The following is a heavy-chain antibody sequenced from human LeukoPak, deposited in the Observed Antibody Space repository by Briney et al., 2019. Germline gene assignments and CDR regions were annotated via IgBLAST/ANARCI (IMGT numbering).Heavy chain of an antibody. CDR2: INPNSGGT. J-gene: IGHJ4*02. Sequence: ASVKVSCKASGYTFTGYYMHWVRQAPGQGLEWMGWINPNSGGTNYAQKFQGRVTMTRDTSISTAYMELSRLRSDDTAVYYSARSGGNRGIAAHYWGQGTLVTVSS. CDR3: ARSGGNRGIAAHY. V-gene: IGHV1-2*02. CDR1: GYTFTGYY. D-gene: IGHD6-13*01.